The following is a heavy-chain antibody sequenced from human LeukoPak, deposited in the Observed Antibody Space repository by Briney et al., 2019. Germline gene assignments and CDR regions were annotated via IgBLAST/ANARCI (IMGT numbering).Heavy chain of an antibody. J-gene: IGHJ4*02. CDR1: GGSFSGYY. CDR2: INHSGST. CDR3: ARGTHHYYGSGSYLDY. D-gene: IGHD3-10*01. V-gene: IGHV4-34*01. Sequence: PSETLSLTCAVYGGSFSGYYWSWIRQPPGKGLEWIGEINHSGSTNYNPSLKSRVTISVDTSKNQFSLKLSSVTAADTAVYYCARGTHHYYGSGSYLDYWGQGTLVTVSS.